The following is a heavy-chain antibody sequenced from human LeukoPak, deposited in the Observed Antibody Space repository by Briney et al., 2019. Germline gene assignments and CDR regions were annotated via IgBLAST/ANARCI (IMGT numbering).Heavy chain of an antibody. CDR2: ISGSGGST. V-gene: IGHV3-23*01. CDR3: AKDASYDYVWGSYRYMIGYFDY. J-gene: IGHJ4*02. CDR1: GFTFSSYA. D-gene: IGHD3-16*02. Sequence: GGSLRLSCAASGFTFSSYAMSWVRQAPGKGLEWVSAISGSGGSTYYADSVKGRFTISRDNSKNSLYLQMNSLRAEDTALYYCAKDASYDYVWGSYRYMIGYFDYWGQGTLVTVSS.